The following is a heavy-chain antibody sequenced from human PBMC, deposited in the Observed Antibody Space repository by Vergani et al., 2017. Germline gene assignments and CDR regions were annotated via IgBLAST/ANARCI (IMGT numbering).Heavy chain of an antibody. CDR3: AKDRVGATIFPMRFYY. V-gene: IGHV3-33*06. Sequence: QVQLVESGGGVVQPGRSLRLSCAASGFTFSSYGMHWVRQAPGKGLEWVAVIWYDGSNKYYADSVKGRFTISRDNSKNTLYLQMNSLRAEDTAVYYCAKDRVGATIFPMRFYYWGQGTLVTVSS. D-gene: IGHD1-26*01. CDR2: IWYDGSNK. CDR1: GFTFSSYG. J-gene: IGHJ4*02.